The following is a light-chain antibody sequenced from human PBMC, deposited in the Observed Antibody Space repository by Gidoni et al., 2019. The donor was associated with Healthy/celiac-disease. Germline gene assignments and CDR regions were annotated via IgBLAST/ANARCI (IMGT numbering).Light chain of an antibody. CDR3: MQALQTPNT. V-gene: IGKV2-28*01. Sequence: DNVMTQSPLSLPVTPGEPASISCRSSQSLLHSNGYNYLDWYLQKPGQSPQLLIYLGSNRASGVSDRFSGSGSGTDFTLKISRVEAEDVGVYYCMQALQTPNTFGQGTKLEIK. J-gene: IGKJ2*01. CDR1: QSLLHSNGYNY. CDR2: LGS.